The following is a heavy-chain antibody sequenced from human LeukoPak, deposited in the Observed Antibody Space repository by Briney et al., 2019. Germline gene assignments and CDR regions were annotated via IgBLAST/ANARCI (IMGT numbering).Heavy chain of an antibody. CDR3: ARDLIAAAGTLGYYYYYGMDV. V-gene: IGHV3-23*01. D-gene: IGHD6-13*01. CDR1: GFTFSTYA. CDR2: ISGSGGST. J-gene: IGHJ6*02. Sequence: PGGSLRLSCAASGFTFSTYAMSWVRQAPGKGLEWVSVISGSGGSTYYADSVKGLFTISRDNSKNTLYLQMNSLRAEDTAVYYCARDLIAAAGTLGYYYYYGMDVWGQGTTVTVSS.